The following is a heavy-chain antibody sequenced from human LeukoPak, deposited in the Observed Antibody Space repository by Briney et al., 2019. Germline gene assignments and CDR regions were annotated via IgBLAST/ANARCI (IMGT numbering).Heavy chain of an antibody. J-gene: IGHJ6*02. CDR3: AREALNMYYGMDV. D-gene: IGHD1/OR15-1a*01. CDR1: GFTFSSYS. CDR2: ISSSSTYI. Sequence: GGSLRLSCAASGFTFSSYSMNWVRQAPGKGLEWVSSISSSSTYIYYADSVKGRFTISRDNAKVSLSLQMNSLRAEDTAVYYCAREALNMYYGMDVWGQGTTVTVSS. V-gene: IGHV3-21*01.